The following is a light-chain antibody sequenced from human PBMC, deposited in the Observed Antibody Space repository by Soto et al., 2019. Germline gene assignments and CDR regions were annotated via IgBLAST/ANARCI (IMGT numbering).Light chain of an antibody. CDR3: QQFDNWPRT. CDR1: QSISSN. J-gene: IGKJ1*01. CDR2: SAS. Sequence: EIVMTQSPATLSVSPGERATLSCRASQSISSNLVWYQQKPGQAPSLLIYSASTRATGIPARFSGSRSGTEFTLTISNLQSEDFGVYYCQQFDNWPRTFGQGTKVEIK. V-gene: IGKV3-15*01.